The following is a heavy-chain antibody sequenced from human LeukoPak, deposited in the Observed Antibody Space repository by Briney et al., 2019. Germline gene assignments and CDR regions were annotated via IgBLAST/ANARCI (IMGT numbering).Heavy chain of an antibody. V-gene: IGHV3-20*04. CDR1: GFTFDDYG. D-gene: IGHD5-12*01. J-gene: IGHJ4*02. CDR3: ARILGGYDAGYYFDY. CDR2: INWNGGRT. Sequence: GXXLRLSCAASGFTFDDYGMSWVRQAPGKGREWVCGINWNGGRTVYADSVKGRLTIRRDKAKKTMDMQKNRQRAEDTALYYCARILGGYDAGYYFDYWGQGTLVTVSS.